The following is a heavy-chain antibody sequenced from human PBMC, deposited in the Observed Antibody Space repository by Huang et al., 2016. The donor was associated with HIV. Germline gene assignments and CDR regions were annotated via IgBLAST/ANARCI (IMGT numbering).Heavy chain of an antibody. D-gene: IGHD6-19*01. Sequence: QVQLVESGGGLVQPGRSLRLSCAASGFTFTNYAIHWVRQAPGKGLEWLAFISNDGRNKSYAASVKGRFTISRDNSKSTLYLLMNSLRVDDTALYYCARSAVPGDGDWFDPWGQGTLVTVSS. V-gene: IGHV3-30*04. CDR1: GFTFTNYA. J-gene: IGHJ5*02. CDR3: ARSAVPGDGDWFDP. CDR2: ISNDGRNK.